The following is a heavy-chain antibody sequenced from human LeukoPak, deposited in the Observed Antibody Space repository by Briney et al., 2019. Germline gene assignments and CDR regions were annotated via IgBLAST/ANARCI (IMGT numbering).Heavy chain of an antibody. D-gene: IGHD2-2*02. CDR1: GFTFSSYE. J-gene: IGHJ4*02. CDR2: ISSSGSTI. CDR3: AREKDIVVVPAAIRLLFDY. V-gene: IGHV3-48*03. Sequence: GGSLRLSCAASGFTFSSYEMNWVRQAPGKGLEWVSYISSSGSTIYYADSVKGRFTISRDNSKNTLYLQMNSLRAEDTAVYYCAREKDIVVVPAAIRLLFDYWGQGTLVTVSS.